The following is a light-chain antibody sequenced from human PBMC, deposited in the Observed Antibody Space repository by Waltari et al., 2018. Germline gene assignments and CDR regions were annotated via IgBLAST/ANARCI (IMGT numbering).Light chain of an antibody. CDR2: WAS. J-gene: IGKJ1*01. CDR3: LQYYSTPRT. Sequence: DIVMTQSPDSLAVSLGERATINCKSSQSVLYSSNNKNYLAWYQQKPGQPPKLLSSWASTRESGVPDRFSGSGSGTDFTLTISSLQAEDVAVYYCLQYYSTPRTFGQGTKVEIK. V-gene: IGKV4-1*01. CDR1: QSVLYSSNNKNY.